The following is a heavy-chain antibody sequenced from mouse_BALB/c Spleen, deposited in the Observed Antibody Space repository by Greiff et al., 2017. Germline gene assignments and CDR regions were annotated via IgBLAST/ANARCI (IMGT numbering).Heavy chain of an antibody. D-gene: IGHD1-3*01. V-gene: IGHV1-14*01. CDR3: AREVGPAWFAY. CDR2: INPYNDGT. J-gene: IGHJ3*01. Sequence: VQLKESGPELVKPGASVKMSCKASGYTFTSYVMHWVKQKPGQGLEWIGYINPYNDGTKYNEKFKGKATLTSDKSSSTAYMELSSLTSEDSAVYYCAREVGPAWFAYWGQGTLVTVSA. CDR1: GYTFTSYV.